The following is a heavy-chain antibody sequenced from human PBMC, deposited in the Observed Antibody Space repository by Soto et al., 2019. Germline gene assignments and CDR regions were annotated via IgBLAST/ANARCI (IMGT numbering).Heavy chain of an antibody. D-gene: IGHD3-22*01. CDR3: ARDRRLYYDSSGYYYFWYFDL. CDR1: GFTFSSYW. CDR2: IKQDGSEK. V-gene: IGHV3-7*01. Sequence: EVQLVESGGSLVQPGGSLRLSCAASGFTFSSYWMSWVRQAPGKGLEWVANIKQDGSEKYYVDSVKGRFTISRDNAKYSLYVQMNSLRAEDTAVYYCARDRRLYYDSSGYYYFWYFDLWGRGTLVTVSS. J-gene: IGHJ2*01.